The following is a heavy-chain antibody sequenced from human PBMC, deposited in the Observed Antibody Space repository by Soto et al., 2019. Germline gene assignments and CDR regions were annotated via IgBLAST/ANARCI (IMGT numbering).Heavy chain of an antibody. D-gene: IGHD5-12*01. CDR3: ARVKGRDGYNFPFDY. CDR1: GGTFSSYA. V-gene: IGHV1-69*13. CDR2: IIPIFGTA. Sequence: SVKVSCKASGGTFSSYAISWVRQAPGQGLEWMGGIIPIFGTANYAQKFQGRVTITADESTSTAYMELSSLRSEDTAVYYCARVKGRDGYNFPFDYWGQGTLVTVSS. J-gene: IGHJ4*02.